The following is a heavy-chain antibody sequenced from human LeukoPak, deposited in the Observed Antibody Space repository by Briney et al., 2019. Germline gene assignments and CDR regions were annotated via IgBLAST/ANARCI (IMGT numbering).Heavy chain of an antibody. CDR1: GFTFSDYY. CDR3: ASLTAAAETGAFDI. D-gene: IGHD6-13*01. CDR2: ISSSGSTI. Sequence: GGSLRLSCAASGFTFSDYYMSWIRQAPGKGLEWVSYISSSGSTIFYADSVKGRFTISRDNAKNSLYLQMISLRAEDTAVYYCASLTAAAETGAFDIWGQGTMVTVSS. V-gene: IGHV3-11*04. J-gene: IGHJ3*02.